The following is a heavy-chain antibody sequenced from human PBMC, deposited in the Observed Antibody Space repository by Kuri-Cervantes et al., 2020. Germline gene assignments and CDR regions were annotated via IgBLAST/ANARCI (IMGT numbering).Heavy chain of an antibody. D-gene: IGHD6-19*01. CDR1: GFTFSSYS. V-gene: IGHV3-64*01. CDR2: IISNGGVT. J-gene: IGHJ4*02. CDR3: TTDRSYRGAVAGHDH. Sequence: GESPKISCAASGFTFSSYSMHWVRQAPGKGLEYVSAIISNGGVTYYANSVKGRFTISRDDSKSTLYLQMNSLKIEDTGVYFCTTDRSYRGAVAGHDHWGQGTLVTVSS.